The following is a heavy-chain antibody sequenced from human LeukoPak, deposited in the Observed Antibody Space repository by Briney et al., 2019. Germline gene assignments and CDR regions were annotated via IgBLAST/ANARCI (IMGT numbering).Heavy chain of an antibody. D-gene: IGHD2/OR15-2a*01. V-gene: IGHV3-23*01. CDR3: ARGYFNYYYYYGMDV. CDR2: ISGSGGST. Sequence: GGSLRLSCAASGFTLSSYAMSWVRQAPGKGLEWVSAISGSGGSTYYADSVKSRFTISRDNSKNTLYLQMNSLRAEDTAVYYCARGYFNYYYYYGMDVWGQGTTVTVSS. J-gene: IGHJ6*02. CDR1: GFTLSSYA.